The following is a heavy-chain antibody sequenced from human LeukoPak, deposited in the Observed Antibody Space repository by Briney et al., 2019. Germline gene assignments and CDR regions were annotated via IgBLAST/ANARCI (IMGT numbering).Heavy chain of an antibody. D-gene: IGHD3-10*01. J-gene: IGHJ5*02. Sequence: SETLSLTCTVSGGSISSSSYYWGRIRQPPGKGLEWIGNIYYSGSTYYNPSLKSRVTMSVDTSKNQFSLKLRSVTAADTAVYYCALLWFGESNWFDPWGQGTLVTVSS. CDR1: GGSISSSSYY. V-gene: IGHV4-39*01. CDR2: IYYSGST. CDR3: ALLWFGESNWFDP.